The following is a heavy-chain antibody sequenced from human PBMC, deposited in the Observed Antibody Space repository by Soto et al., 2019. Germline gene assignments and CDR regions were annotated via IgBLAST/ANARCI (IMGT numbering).Heavy chain of an antibody. CDR1: GGSFSGYY. J-gene: IGHJ5*02. D-gene: IGHD1-1*01. CDR3: ARGGYNWKPGGWFAP. CDR2: INHSGST. Sequence: QVQLQQWGAGLLKPSETLSLTCAVYGGSFSGYYWSWIRQPPGKGLEWIGEINHSGSTNYNPSLKGRLTKPGDTSKNQFSVKRRSGPAAEGAVYYWARGGYNWKPGGWFAPGGQGPLVTVSS. V-gene: IGHV4-34*01.